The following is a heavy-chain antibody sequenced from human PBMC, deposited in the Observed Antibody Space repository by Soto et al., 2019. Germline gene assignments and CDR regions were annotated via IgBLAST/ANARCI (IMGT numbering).Heavy chain of an antibody. CDR1: GYTFTSYA. V-gene: IGHV1-3*01. J-gene: IGHJ4*02. D-gene: IGHD3-22*01. CDR3: ARVMLDYYDSSGYYSY. CDR2: INAGNGNT. Sequence: ASVKVSCKASGYTFTSYAMHWVHQAPGQRLEWKGWINAGNGNTKYSQKFQGRVTITRGTSASTAYMELSSLRSEDTAVYYCARVMLDYYDSSGYYSYWGQGTLVTVSS.